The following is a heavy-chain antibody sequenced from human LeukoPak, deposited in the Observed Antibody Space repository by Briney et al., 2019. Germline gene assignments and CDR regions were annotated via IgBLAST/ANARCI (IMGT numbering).Heavy chain of an antibody. CDR3: AKRPLAVAAVDY. Sequence: GRSLRLSCAASGFTFSNYAMIWVRQAPGKGLEWVSAVTVSGSSTYYTDSVKGRFSISRDNSKNTLYLQMNSLRAEDTAVYYCAKRPLAVAAVDYWGQGTLVTVS. CDR1: GFTFSNYA. D-gene: IGHD6-19*01. V-gene: IGHV3-23*01. J-gene: IGHJ4*02. CDR2: VTVSGSST.